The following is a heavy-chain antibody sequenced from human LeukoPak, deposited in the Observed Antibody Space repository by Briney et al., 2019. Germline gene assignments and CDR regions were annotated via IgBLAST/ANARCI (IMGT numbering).Heavy chain of an antibody. CDR2: IRYDGSNK. CDR1: GFPFSSYG. D-gene: IGHD7-27*01. J-gene: IGHJ4*02. V-gene: IGHV3-30*02. CDR3: AKGPLTGFDY. Sequence: GSLRLSCAASGFPFSSYGMHWVRQAPGKGLEGVAFIRYDGSNKYYADSVKGRFTISRDNSKNTLYLQMNSLRAEDTAVYYCAKGPLTGFDYWGQGTLVTVSS.